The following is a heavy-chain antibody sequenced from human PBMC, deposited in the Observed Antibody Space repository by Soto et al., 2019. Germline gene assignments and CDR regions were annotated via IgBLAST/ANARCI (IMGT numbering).Heavy chain of an antibody. D-gene: IGHD3-16*01. CDR1: GGSVSSGSYF. Sequence: SETLSLTCTVSGGSVSSGSYFWSWIRQPPGKGLEWLGYIYYTGSTNYNPSLKSRLTISVDSSKNQFSLKLSSVTAADTAVYYCAREKTGDLTFFDSWGQGTLVTVSS. CDR2: IYYTGST. J-gene: IGHJ4*02. V-gene: IGHV4-61*01. CDR3: AREKTGDLTFFDS.